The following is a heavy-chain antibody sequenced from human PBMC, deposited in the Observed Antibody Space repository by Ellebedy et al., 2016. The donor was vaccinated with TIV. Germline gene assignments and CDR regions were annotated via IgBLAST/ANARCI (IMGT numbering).Heavy chain of an antibody. D-gene: IGHD6-19*01. CDR3: ARVFGGMAVAGFYYYYAMDV. V-gene: IGHV4-59*01. Sequence: MPSETLSLTCSVSGESITRYFWNWVRQPPGKGPEWIGYKHFSGRSNYNPSLEGRATISLDASKNHLSLRLNSVTAADTAIYYCARVFGGMAVAGFYYYYAMDVWGQGTTVTVSS. J-gene: IGHJ6*02. CDR1: GESITRYF. CDR2: KHFSGRS.